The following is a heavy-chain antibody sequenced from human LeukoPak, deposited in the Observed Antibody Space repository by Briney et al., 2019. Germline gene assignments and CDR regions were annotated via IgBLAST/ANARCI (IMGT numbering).Heavy chain of an antibody. V-gene: IGHV3-21*01. CDR3: ARAEATAGTDWYFDL. J-gene: IGHJ2*01. CDR2: ISSSGSYI. Sequence: PWGSVRLSCAASGFTFSTYSMNWVRQAPGKGLEWVSSISSSGSYIYQADSVKGRFTISRDNARNSLYLQMNSLRAEDTAVYYCARAEATAGTDWYFDLWGRGTLVTVSS. CDR1: GFTFSTYS. D-gene: IGHD6-13*01.